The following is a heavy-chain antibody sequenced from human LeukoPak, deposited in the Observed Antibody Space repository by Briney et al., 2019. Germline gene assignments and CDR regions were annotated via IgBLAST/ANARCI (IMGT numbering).Heavy chain of an antibody. CDR2: INPNSGGT. CDR1: GYTFTGYY. Sequence: VASVKVSCKASGYTFTGYYMHWVRQAPGQGLEWMGWINPNSGGTNYAQKLQGRVTMTTDTSTSTAYMELRSLRSDDTAVYYCARGGNSGWRTPNDDYWGQGTLVTVSS. J-gene: IGHJ4*02. D-gene: IGHD6-19*01. CDR3: ARGGNSGWRTPNDDY. V-gene: IGHV1-2*02.